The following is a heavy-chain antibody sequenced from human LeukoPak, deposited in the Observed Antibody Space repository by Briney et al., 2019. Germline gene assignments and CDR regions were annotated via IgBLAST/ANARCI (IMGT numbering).Heavy chain of an antibody. Sequence: SETLSLTCSVSGASISSHYWSWIRQPPGKGLEWIGYIHYSGSTNCNPSLKSRVTISLDTSKNQFSLKLTSVTAADTAVYYCSRPGTCFNIPGAYWGQGTLVTVSS. V-gene: IGHV4-59*11. D-gene: IGHD2/OR15-2a*01. CDR1: GASISSHY. CDR2: IHYSGST. J-gene: IGHJ4*02. CDR3: SRPGTCFNIPGAY.